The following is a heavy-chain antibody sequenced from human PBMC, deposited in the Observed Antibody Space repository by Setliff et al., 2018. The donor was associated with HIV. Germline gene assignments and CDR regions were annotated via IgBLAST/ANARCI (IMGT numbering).Heavy chain of an antibody. CDR1: GFTFSDHY. J-gene: IGHJ6*03. D-gene: IGHD2-15*01. V-gene: IGHV3-66*02. CDR2: IYSGGNI. Sequence: GGSLRLSCAASGFTFSDHYMDWVRQAPGKGLEWVSSIYSGGNIEDADPVKGRFTISRDNSKNTLYLQINSLRAEDTDVYYCARSGYCSGGSCQIYYYYYYYMDVWGKGTTVTVSS. CDR3: ARSGYCSGGSCQIYYYYYYYMDV.